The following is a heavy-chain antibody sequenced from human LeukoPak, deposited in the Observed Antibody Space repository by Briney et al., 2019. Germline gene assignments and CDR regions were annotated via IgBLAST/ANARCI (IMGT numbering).Heavy chain of an antibody. V-gene: IGHV4-4*02. CDR2: MYLCGTT. D-gene: IGHD6-19*01. J-gene: IGHJ4*02. Sequence: SGTLSLTCIVPGGSISSLNLWSWLRQPPGKGLEWIGEMYLCGTTNFNPSLKSRVTILIDKSKNQLSLQLTSVTAADTAVYYCAGLEGRYSTDWFYFFDYWGQGALVTVSS. CDR1: GGSISSLNL. CDR3: AGLEGRYSTDWFYFFDY.